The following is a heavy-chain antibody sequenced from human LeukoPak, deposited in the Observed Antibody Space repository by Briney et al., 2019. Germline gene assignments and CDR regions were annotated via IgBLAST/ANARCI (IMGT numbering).Heavy chain of an antibody. D-gene: IGHD3-10*01. Sequence: GGSLRLSCAASGFTFSTQSMNWVRQAPGKGLEWISYINSSGIVIYYADSVKGRFTISRDNAKNSLYLQMNSLRAEDTAIYYCAKALVYYYGSGSSNWFDPWGQGTLVTVSS. J-gene: IGHJ5*02. CDR1: GFTFSTQS. V-gene: IGHV3-48*04. CDR2: INSSGIVI. CDR3: AKALVYYYGSGSSNWFDP.